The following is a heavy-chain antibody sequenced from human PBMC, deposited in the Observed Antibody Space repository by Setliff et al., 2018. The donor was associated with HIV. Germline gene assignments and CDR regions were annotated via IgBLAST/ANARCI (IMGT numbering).Heavy chain of an antibody. Sequence: GESLKISCKGFGYKFTDYWVGWVRQMPGEGLEWMGVIYGDGSDPRYSPSFQGQVTISVDKSINTAYLRWTSLKASDTAMYYCAWNHPDHTTSHPEAFALWGQGTMVTVSS. J-gene: IGHJ3*01. D-gene: IGHD1-1*01. CDR3: AWNHPDHTTSHPEAFAL. V-gene: IGHV5-51*01. CDR2: IYGDGSDP. CDR1: GYKFTDYW.